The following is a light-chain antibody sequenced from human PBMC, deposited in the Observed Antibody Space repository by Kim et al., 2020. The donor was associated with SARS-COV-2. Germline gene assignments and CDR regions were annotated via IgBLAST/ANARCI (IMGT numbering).Light chain of an antibody. J-gene: IGLJ2*01. CDR2: QDS. V-gene: IGLV3-1*01. CDR3: QAWDSSVV. CDR1: KLGDKY. Sequence: SYELTQPPSVSVSPGQTASITSSGDKLGDKYACWYQQKPGQFPVLVIYQDSKRPSVIPERFSGPNSGNTATLTISGTQSMDQADYYCQAWDSSVVFGGGT.